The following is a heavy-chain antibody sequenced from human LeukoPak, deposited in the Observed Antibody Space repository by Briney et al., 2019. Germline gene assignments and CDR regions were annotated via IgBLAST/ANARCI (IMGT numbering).Heavy chain of an antibody. D-gene: IGHD6-19*01. CDR2: IIPIFGTA. CDR1: GGTFSSYA. V-gene: IGHV1-69*13. Sequence: ASVKVSCKASGGTFSSYAISWVRQAPGQGLEWMGGIIPIFGTANYAQKFQGRVTITADESTSTAYMELSSLRSEDTAVYYCATSFSSGWYFSDYFDYWGQGTQVTVSS. J-gene: IGHJ4*02. CDR3: ATSFSSGWYFSDYFDY.